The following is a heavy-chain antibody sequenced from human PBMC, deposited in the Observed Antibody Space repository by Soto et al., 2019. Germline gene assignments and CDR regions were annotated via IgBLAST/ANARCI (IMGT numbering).Heavy chain of an antibody. CDR3: ARDVDADFRADFDY. D-gene: IGHD4-17*01. V-gene: IGHV3-11*01. Sequence: GGSLRLSCAASGFTFSDYYIHWIRRAPGKGLEWISYISGNGEIIQYAASARGRFTISRDNAENSVYLEMDSLRAEDTALYYCARDVDADFRADFDYRGRGTSVTVSS. CDR1: GFTFSDYY. CDR2: ISGNGEII. J-gene: IGHJ4*02.